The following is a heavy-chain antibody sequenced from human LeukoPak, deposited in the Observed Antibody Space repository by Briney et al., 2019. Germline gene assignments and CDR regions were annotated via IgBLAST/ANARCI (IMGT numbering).Heavy chain of an antibody. CDR2: INWNGGST. CDR3: ARAGGLCSSRWFDY. D-gene: IGHD6-13*01. J-gene: IGHJ4*02. Sequence: GGSLRLSCAASGFTFDDYGMSWVRQAPGKGLEWVSGINWNGGSTGYADSVKGRFTISRDNAKNSLYLQMNSLRAEDTALYYCARAGGLCSSRWFDYWGQGTLVTVSS. V-gene: IGHV3-20*04. CDR1: GFTFDDYG.